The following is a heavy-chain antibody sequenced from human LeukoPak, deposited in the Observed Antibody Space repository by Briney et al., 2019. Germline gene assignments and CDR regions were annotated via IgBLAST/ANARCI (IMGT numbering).Heavy chain of an antibody. V-gene: IGHV1-2*06. J-gene: IGHJ4*02. CDR3: ASSYCSGDCYIDY. D-gene: IGHD2-21*02. CDR1: GYTFTGYY. CDR2: INPNSGGA. Sequence: ASVNVSCKASGYTFTGYYMHWVRQAPGQGLEWMGRINPNSGGANYAQKFQGRVTMARDTSISTAYMELSRLRSDDTAVYYCASSYCSGDCYIDYWGQGTLVTVSS.